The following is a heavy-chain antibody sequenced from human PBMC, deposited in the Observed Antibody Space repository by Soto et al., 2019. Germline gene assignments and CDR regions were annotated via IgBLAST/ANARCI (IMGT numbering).Heavy chain of an antibody. CDR2: ISGSGGNT. Sequence: GGSLRLSCAASGFTFSSYAMSWVRQAPGKGLEWVSAISGSGGNTYYADSVKGRFTISRDNSKXXXYLXMXXLRAEDXAVYYCAKDVYSYASGSYSPFDYWGQGTLVTVSS. D-gene: IGHD3-10*01. J-gene: IGHJ4*02. V-gene: IGHV3-23*01. CDR1: GFTFSSYA. CDR3: AKDVYSYASGSYSPFDY.